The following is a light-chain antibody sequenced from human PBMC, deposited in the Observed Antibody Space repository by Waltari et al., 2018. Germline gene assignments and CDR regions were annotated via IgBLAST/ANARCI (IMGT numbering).Light chain of an antibody. J-gene: IGKJ1*01. Sequence: DIQMTQSPSTLSASVGDRVTITCRASQSISSWLAWYQQKPGKAPKRLIYKASSLESGVPPRFSGSGSGTEFTLTISSLQPDDFATYYCQQYNSYRTFGQGTKVEIK. CDR2: KAS. CDR3: QQYNSYRT. CDR1: QSISSW. V-gene: IGKV1-5*03.